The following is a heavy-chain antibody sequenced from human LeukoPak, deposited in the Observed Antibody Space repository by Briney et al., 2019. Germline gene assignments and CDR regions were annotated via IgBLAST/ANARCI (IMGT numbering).Heavy chain of an antibody. CDR1: VVTPSSNY. V-gene: IGHV3-53*01. CDR3: ARDSCYDSSGYWVNYFDY. CDR2: IYSSGSK. D-gene: IGHD3-22*01. J-gene: IGHJ4*02. Sequence: GGALRLSCAPSVVTPSSNYMSCVCQAPEKGLGRVSDIYSSGSKFYADAVKGRFTISRDNSKNTLYLQMNSLRAEDTAVYYCARDSCYDSSGYWVNYFDYWGQGTLVTVSS.